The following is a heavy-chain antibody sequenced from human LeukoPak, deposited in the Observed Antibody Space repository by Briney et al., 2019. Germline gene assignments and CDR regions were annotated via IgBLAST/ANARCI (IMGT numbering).Heavy chain of an antibody. CDR3: ARARQADYGDCDY. Sequence: SETLSLTCTVSGSSVSSGSYYWSWMRQPPGKRLEWIGYIYYSGSTNYNPSLKSRVTISVDTSKNQFSLKLSSVTAADTAVYYCARARQADYGDCDYWGQGTLVIVSS. CDR2: IYYSGST. CDR1: GSSVSSGSYY. J-gene: IGHJ4*02. V-gene: IGHV4-61*01. D-gene: IGHD3-16*01.